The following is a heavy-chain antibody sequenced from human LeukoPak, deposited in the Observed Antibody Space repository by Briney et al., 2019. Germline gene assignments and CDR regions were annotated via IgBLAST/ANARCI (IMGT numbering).Heavy chain of an antibody. V-gene: IGHV1-2*02. J-gene: IGHJ4*02. CDR2: INHKSGCT. CDR3: ARSRGGDGYNHDY. D-gene: IGHD5-24*01. Sequence: ASVKDSCKASGYTFTGYYIHCVPQAPGQGLEWMGWINHKSGCTNYAQKFQGMVTMSRDTSISTAYMELSRLRSDDTAVYYCARSRGGDGYNHDYWGQGTLVTVSS. CDR1: GYTFTGYY.